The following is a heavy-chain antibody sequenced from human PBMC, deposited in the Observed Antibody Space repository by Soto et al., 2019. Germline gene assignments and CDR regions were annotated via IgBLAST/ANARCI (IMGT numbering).Heavy chain of an antibody. CDR1: GYTFTGHY. V-gene: IGHV1-2*02. D-gene: IGHD3-22*01. CDR3: ATTYYYDSSGYLFDY. CDR2: INPNSGGT. Sequence: GASVKVSCKASGYTFTGHYMHWVRQAPGQGLEWMGWINPNSGGTNYAQKFQGRVTMTRDTSISTAYMELSRLRSDDTAVYYCATTYYYDSSGYLFDYWGQGTPVTVSS. J-gene: IGHJ4*02.